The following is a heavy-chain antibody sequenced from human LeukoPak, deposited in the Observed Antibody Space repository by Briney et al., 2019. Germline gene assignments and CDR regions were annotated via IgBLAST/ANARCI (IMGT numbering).Heavy chain of an antibody. CDR2: IYSGGST. CDR3: ARDRLSSGWYDGDYYYYGMDV. D-gene: IGHD6-19*01. Sequence: GSLRLSCAASGFTVSSNYMSWFRQAPGKGLEWVSVIYSGGSTYYADSVKGRFTISRDNSKNTLYLQMNSLRAEDTAVYYCARDRLSSGWYDGDYYYYGMDVWGQGTTVTVSS. CDR1: GFTVSSNY. J-gene: IGHJ6*02. V-gene: IGHV3-53*01.